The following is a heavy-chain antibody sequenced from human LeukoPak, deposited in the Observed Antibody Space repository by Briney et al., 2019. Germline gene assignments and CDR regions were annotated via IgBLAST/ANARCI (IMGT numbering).Heavy chain of an antibody. V-gene: IGHV3-23*01. CDR1: GFTFSSYA. D-gene: IGHD2-8*01. CDR2: ISGSGGST. J-gene: IGHJ4*02. Sequence: GGSLRLSCAASGFTFSSYAMSWVRQAPGKGLEWVSTISGSGGSTYYADSVKGRFTISRDNSKNTLYLQMNSLRAEDTAVYYCAKRQAYGPVYCTYAVCSPFDYWGQGTQVTVSS. CDR3: AKRQAYGPVYCTYAVCSPFDY.